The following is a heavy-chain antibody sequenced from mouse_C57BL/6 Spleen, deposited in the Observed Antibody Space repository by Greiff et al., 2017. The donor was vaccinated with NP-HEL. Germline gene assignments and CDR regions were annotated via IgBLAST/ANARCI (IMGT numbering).Heavy chain of an antibody. D-gene: IGHD2-2*01. CDR2: IYPGDGDT. V-gene: IGHV1-82*01. CDR3: ARALVTTKFAY. CDR1: GYAFSSSW. Sequence: QVQLQQSGPELVKPGASVKISCKASGYAFSSSWMNWVKQRPGKGLEWIGRIYPGDGDTNYNGKFKGKATLTADKSSSTAYMQLSSLTSEDSAVYFCARALVTTKFAYWGQGTLVTVSA. J-gene: IGHJ3*01.